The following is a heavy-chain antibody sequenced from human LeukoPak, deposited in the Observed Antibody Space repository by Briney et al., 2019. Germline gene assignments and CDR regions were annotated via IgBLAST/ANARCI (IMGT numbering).Heavy chain of an antibody. D-gene: IGHD3-22*01. CDR2: FDPEDGET. V-gene: IGHV1-24*01. J-gene: IGHJ4*02. CDR1: GYTLTDLS. Sequence: ASVKVSCKVSGYTLTDLSMHWVRQAPGKGLEWMGGFDPEDGETIYAQKFQGRVTMTEDTSTDTAYMELSSLRSEDTAVYYCATAADSYYYDSSGYPRPFDYWGQATLVTVSS. CDR3: ATAADSYYYDSSGYPRPFDY.